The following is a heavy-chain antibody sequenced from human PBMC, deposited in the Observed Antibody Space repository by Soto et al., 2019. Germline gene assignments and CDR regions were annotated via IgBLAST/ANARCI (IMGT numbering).Heavy chain of an antibody. D-gene: IGHD5-12*01. J-gene: IGHJ5*02. CDR1: GGSISSSSYY. V-gene: IGHV4-39*01. CDR3: ARLLRKSGYDFRPFPDGFDP. CDR2: IYYSGST. Sequence: SETLSLTCTVSGGSISSSSYYWGWIRQPPGKGLEWIGSIYYSGSTYYNPSLKSRVTISVDTSKNQFSLKLSSVTAADTAVYYCARLLRKSGYDFRPFPDGFDPWGQGTLVTVSS.